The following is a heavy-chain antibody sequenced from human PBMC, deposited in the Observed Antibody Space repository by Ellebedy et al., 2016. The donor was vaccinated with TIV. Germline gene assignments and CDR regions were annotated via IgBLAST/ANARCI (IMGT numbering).Heavy chain of an antibody. V-gene: IGHV3-7*01. CDR2: RKHHGSEK. J-gene: IGHJ4*02. D-gene: IGHD1-1*01. Sequence: GGSLRLSXEASGCTWSRYWMSIVRQAAGTGVVWVANRKHHGSEKYYVDYVKGRFTISRDNAQNSLYLQMNSLRAEDTAVYYCPTWSNWGRFDYWGQGTRVTVSS. CDR3: PTWSNWGRFDY. CDR1: GCTWSRYW.